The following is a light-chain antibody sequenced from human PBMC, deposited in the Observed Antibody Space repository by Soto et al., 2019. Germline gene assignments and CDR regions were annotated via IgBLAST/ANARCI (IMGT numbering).Light chain of an antibody. CDR2: DVN. J-gene: IGLJ3*02. CDR3: CSYGGPYTWL. Sequence: QSALTQPASVSGSPGQSITISCTGSNSDIGTYNYVSWYQQEAGKAPKLIIYDVNKRPSGVPDRFSGSKSGNTASLTISGLQADDEADYICCSYGGPYTWLFGGGTKLAVL. CDR1: NSDIGTYNY. V-gene: IGLV2-11*01.